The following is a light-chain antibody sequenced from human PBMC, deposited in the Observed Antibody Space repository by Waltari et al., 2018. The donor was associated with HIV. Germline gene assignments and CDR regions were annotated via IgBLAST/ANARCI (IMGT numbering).Light chain of an antibody. CDR3: ASFTGDDTVM. Sequence: SAVTQPASVSGLPGQSVTISCTGADNDFGLRTFVSWYQQHPGKLPRLIFSDVDSRASGIPDRFSASKSGETAFLTISSLRTEDEALYYCASFTGDDTVMFGGGTLVTVL. CDR1: DNDFGLRTF. J-gene: IGLJ3*02. CDR2: DVD. V-gene: IGLV2-14*03.